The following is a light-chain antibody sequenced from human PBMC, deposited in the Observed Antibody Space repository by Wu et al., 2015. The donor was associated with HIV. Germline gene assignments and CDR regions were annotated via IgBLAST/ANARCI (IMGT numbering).Light chain of an antibody. Sequence: DIQLTRSPSFLSASVGDRVTITCRASQDISSYLAWYQQKPGKAPKLLIYAASTLQSGVPSRFSGSGSGTEFTLTISSLQPEDFASYYCQQLNTYPLTFGGGTKVEIK. J-gene: IGKJ4*01. V-gene: IGKV1-9*01. CDR2: AAS. CDR3: QQLNTYPLT. CDR1: QDISSY.